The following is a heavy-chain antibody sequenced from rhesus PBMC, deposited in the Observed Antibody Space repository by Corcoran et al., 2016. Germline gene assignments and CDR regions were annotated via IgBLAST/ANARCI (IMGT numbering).Heavy chain of an antibody. J-gene: IGHJ2*01. D-gene: IGHD1-1*01. CDR2: IYGNSAST. CDR1: GGSISGYYY. CDR3: ARGAAGRQWNFDR. V-gene: IGHV4-73*01. Sequence: QVQLQQWGEGLVKPSETLSLTCAVYGGSISGYYYWSWIRPPPGKGLEWIGYIYGNSASTNYNPSLKNRVTISKDTSKNQFSLKLSSVTAADTAVYYWARGAAGRQWNFDRWGPGTPITISS.